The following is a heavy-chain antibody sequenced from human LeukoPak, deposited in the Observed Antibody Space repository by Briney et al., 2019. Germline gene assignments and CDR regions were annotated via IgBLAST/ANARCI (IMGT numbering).Heavy chain of an antibody. Sequence: SETLSLTCAVYGGSFSGYYWSWIRQPPGKGLEWIGEINHSGSTNYNPSLKSRVTISVDTSKNQFSLKLSSVTAADTAVYYCARGRGLYCGGDCYPEVPFDYWGQGTLVTVSS. CDR3: ARGRGLYCGGDCYPEVPFDY. D-gene: IGHD2-21*02. CDR1: GGSFSGYY. V-gene: IGHV4-34*01. CDR2: INHSGST. J-gene: IGHJ4*02.